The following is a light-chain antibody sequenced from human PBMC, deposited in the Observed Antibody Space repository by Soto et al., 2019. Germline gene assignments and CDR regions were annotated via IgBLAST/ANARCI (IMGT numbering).Light chain of an antibody. V-gene: IGKV2-28*01. CDR3: MQSVQTPWT. Sequence: IVRAQYPQRLYVTPVEPASIKCRSSQSLLFSNGYNYLDWYLQKPGQSPHLLIYLGSDRASGVPDRFSGSGSGTDFTLNISIVEAEDLGFYYCMQSVQTPWTFGQGTKVDIK. CDR1: QSLLFSNGYNY. CDR2: LGS. J-gene: IGKJ1*01.